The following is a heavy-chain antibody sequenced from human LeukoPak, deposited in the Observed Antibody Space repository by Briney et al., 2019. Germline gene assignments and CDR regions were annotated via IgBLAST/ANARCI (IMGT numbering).Heavy chain of an antibody. Sequence: QSGGSLRLSCAASGFTFSSYAMSWVRQAPGKGLEWVSAISGSGGSTYYADSVKGRFTISRDNSKNTLYLQTNSLRAEDTAVYYCAKEVLAGYYYYGMDVWGQGTTVTVSS. J-gene: IGHJ6*02. V-gene: IGHV3-23*01. CDR1: GFTFSSYA. CDR3: AKEVLAGYYYYGMDV. CDR2: ISGSGGST. D-gene: IGHD3-10*01.